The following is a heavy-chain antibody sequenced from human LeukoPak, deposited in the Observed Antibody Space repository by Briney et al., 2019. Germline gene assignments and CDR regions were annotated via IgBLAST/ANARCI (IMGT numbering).Heavy chain of an antibody. Sequence: GGSLRLSCAASGFIVSGNFMNWVRQAPGKGLEWVSILYAGGTTSYTDSVKGRFTISRDNAKNSLYLQMNSLRAEDTAVYYCARDNGRYDAFDIWGQGTMVTVSS. D-gene: IGHD1-26*01. CDR2: LYAGGTT. CDR3: ARDNGRYDAFDI. V-gene: IGHV3-53*01. J-gene: IGHJ3*02. CDR1: GFIVSGNF.